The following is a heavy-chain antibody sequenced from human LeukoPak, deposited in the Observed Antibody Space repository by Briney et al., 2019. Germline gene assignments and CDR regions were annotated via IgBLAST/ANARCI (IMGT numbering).Heavy chain of an antibody. CDR3: AKGSARRWFWYFDY. Sequence: GGSLRLSCAASGFTFSSYGMSWVRQAPGKGLEWVSAISGSGGSTDYADSVKGRFTISRDNSKNTLYLQMNSLRAEDTAVYYCAKGSARRWFWYFDYWGQGTLVTVSS. CDR1: GFTFSSYG. D-gene: IGHD4-23*01. V-gene: IGHV3-23*01. CDR2: ISGSGGST. J-gene: IGHJ4*02.